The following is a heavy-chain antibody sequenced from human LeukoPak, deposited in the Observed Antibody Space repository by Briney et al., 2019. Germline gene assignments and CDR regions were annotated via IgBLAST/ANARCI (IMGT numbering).Heavy chain of an antibody. Sequence: GGSLRLSCATSGFTFSGSAIHWVRQASGKGLEWVGRIRSKANSYATTDVAPVRGRFSISRDDSKNTAYLQMNSLRTEDTAVYYCTRPSYDSSVSGVVYGGQGTLVTVSS. D-gene: IGHD3-22*01. V-gene: IGHV3-73*01. J-gene: IGHJ4*02. CDR2: IRSKANSYAT. CDR3: TRPSYDSSVSGVVY. CDR1: GFTFSGSA.